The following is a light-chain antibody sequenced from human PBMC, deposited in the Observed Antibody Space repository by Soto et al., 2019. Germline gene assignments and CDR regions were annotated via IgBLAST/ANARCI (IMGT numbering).Light chain of an antibody. J-gene: IGLJ1*01. CDR2: SNN. Sequence: QSALTQPPSASGTPRQRVTISCSGSSSNIGSNTVNWYQQLPGTAPKLLIYSNNQRPSGVPDRFSGSKSGTSASLAISGLQSEDEADYYCAAWDDSLNGYVSGTGTKVTVL. CDR1: SSNIGSNT. CDR3: AAWDDSLNGYV. V-gene: IGLV1-44*01.